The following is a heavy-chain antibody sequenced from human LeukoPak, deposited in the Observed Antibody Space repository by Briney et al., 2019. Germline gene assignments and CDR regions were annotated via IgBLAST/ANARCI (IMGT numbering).Heavy chain of an antibody. J-gene: IGHJ4*02. V-gene: IGHV4-38-2*02. CDR1: GYSISTGYY. CDR2: IYHSGNT. CDR3: ARDHCSSTSCYNYLDY. D-gene: IGHD2-2*02. Sequence: SETLSLTCTVSGYSISTGYYWGWIRQPPGKGLGWIGSIYHSGNTYYNPSLKSRVTISLDTSKNQFSLKLSSVTAADTAVYYCARDHCSSTSCYNYLDYWGQGTLVTVSS.